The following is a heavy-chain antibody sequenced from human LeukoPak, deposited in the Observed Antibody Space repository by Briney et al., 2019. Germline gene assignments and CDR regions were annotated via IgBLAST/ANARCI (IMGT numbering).Heavy chain of an antibody. Sequence: SETLSLTCTVSGDSISTYYWSWVRQPPGKGLEWIGYIYYGGNTNYNPSLKSRVTISVDTPKNQFSLKLSSVTAADTAVYYCARVTTVTKFCDYWGQGTLVTVSS. D-gene: IGHD4-17*01. J-gene: IGHJ4*02. CDR2: IYYGGNT. CDR3: ARVTTVTKFCDY. V-gene: IGHV4-59*12. CDR1: GDSISTYY.